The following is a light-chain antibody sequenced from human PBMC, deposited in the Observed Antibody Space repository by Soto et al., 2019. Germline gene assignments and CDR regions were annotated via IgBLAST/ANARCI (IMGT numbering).Light chain of an antibody. V-gene: IGLV1-47*02. Sequence: QSVLTQPPSASGTPGQSVTISCSGSRSNIGSSYVDWYQQVPGSAPRLLIYNTNQRPSGVPDRFSGSKSGTSASLVISGLRSEDEADYYCSSWDDSLKFGGGTKVTVL. CDR1: RSNIGSSY. CDR2: NTN. CDR3: SSWDDSLK. J-gene: IGLJ2*01.